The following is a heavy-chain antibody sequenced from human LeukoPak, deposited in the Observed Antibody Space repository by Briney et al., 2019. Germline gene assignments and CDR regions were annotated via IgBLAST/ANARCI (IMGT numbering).Heavy chain of an antibody. Sequence: GGSLRLSCAASGFAFSSYEMNWVRQAPGKGLEWVSYISSSGSTIYYADSVKGRFTISRDNAKNSLYLQMNSLRAEDTAVYYCARDCGGGSCYGPYDAFDIWGQGTMVTVSS. J-gene: IGHJ3*02. V-gene: IGHV3-48*03. D-gene: IGHD2-15*01. CDR1: GFAFSSYE. CDR3: ARDCGGGSCYGPYDAFDI. CDR2: ISSSGSTI.